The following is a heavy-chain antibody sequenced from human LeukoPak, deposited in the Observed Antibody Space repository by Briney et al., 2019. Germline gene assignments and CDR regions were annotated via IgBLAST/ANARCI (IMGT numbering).Heavy chain of an antibody. CDR3: AKGGGWLQLVGFTELDY. CDR2: INHSGST. J-gene: IGHJ4*02. D-gene: IGHD5-24*01. V-gene: IGHV4-34*01. CDR1: GGSFSGYY. Sequence: SETLSLTCAVYGGSFSGYYWSWIRQPPGKGLEWIGEINHSGSTNYNPSLKSRVTISVDTSKNQFSLKLSSVTAADTAVYYCAKGGGWLQLVGFTELDYWGQGTLVTVSS.